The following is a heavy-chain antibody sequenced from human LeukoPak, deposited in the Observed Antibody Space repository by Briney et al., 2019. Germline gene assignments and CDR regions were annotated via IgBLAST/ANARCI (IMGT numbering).Heavy chain of an antibody. Sequence: GRSLRRSCAASGFTFSSYGMHWVRKAPGKGLEYVSGISTNGSSTFYVNSVKGRFRISRDNSKNTLYLQMGSLSAEDMAVYYCARSTVPTVWAFDIWGQGTMVTVS. CDR2: ISTNGSST. CDR1: GFTFSSYG. D-gene: IGHD4-17*01. J-gene: IGHJ3*02. V-gene: IGHV3-64*01. CDR3: ARSTVPTVWAFDI.